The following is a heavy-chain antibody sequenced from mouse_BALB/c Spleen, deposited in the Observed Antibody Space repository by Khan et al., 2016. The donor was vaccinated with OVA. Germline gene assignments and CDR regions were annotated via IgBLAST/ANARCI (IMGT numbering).Heavy chain of an antibody. CDR3: ATSYFYGYYFDY. D-gene: IGHD1-1*01. CDR1: GFTFSSYG. CDR2: VSGDSDTI. V-gene: IGHV5-17*02. Sequence: EVKLVESGGGLVQPGGSRKLSCAASGFTFSSYGMHWVRQAPEKGLEWVAYVSGDSDTIFYADTVKGRFTISRDNPKNTLFLQMTSLMSEDTASYYCATSYFYGYYFDYWGPGTTLTVSS. J-gene: IGHJ2*01.